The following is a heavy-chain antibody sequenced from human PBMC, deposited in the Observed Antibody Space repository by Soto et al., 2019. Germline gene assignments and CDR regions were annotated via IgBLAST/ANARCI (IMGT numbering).Heavy chain of an antibody. CDR1: GYTFTSYG. D-gene: IGHD3-3*01. V-gene: IGHV1-18*01. CDR3: ASSRGVVDYYYYGMDV. Sequence: ASVKVSCKASGYTFTSYGISWLRQAPGQGLEWMGWISAYNGNTNYAQKLQGRVTMTTDTSTSTAYMELRSLRSDDTAVYYCASSRGVVDYYYYGMDVWGQGTTVTVSS. J-gene: IGHJ6*02. CDR2: ISAYNGNT.